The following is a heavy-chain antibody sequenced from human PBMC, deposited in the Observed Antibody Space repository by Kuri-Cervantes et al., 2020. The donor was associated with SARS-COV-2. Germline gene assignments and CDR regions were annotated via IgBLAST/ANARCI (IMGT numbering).Heavy chain of an antibody. V-gene: IGHV1-18*01. CDR3: AREGYYDSSGYFGDYVRMDV. D-gene: IGHD3-22*01. CDR1: GYTLTSYG. CDR2: ISAYNGNT. J-gene: IGHJ6*02. Sequence: SVKVSCKASGYTLTSYGISWVRQAPGQGLEWMGWISAYNGNTNYAQKLQGRVTMTTDTSTSTAYMELRSLRSDDTAVYYCAREGYYDSSGYFGDYVRMDVWGQGTTVTVSS.